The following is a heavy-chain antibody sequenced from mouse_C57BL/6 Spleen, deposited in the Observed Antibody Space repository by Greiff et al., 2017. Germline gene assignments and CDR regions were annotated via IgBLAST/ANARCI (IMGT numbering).Heavy chain of an antibody. Sequence: VQLQQSGAELVKPGASVKISCKASGYAFSSYWMNWVKQRPGKGLEWIGQIYPGDGDTNYNGKFKGKATLTADKSSSTAYMQLSSLTSEASAVYFCARSDYGSSYWGYFDVWGTGTTVTVSS. V-gene: IGHV1-80*01. D-gene: IGHD1-1*01. CDR1: GYAFSSYW. CDR3: ARSDYGSSYWGYFDV. CDR2: IYPGDGDT. J-gene: IGHJ1*03.